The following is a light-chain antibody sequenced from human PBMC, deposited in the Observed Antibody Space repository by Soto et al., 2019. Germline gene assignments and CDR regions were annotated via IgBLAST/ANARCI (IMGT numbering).Light chain of an antibody. J-gene: IGLJ3*02. Sequence: QSVLTQPPSVSGAPGQRVTISCTGSSPNIGAGYGVHWYQQLPGTAPKLLIYGNSNRPSGVPDRFSGSKSGTSASLAITGLRAEDEAEYYCQSYDSSLSGWVFGGGTKLTVL. V-gene: IGLV1-40*01. CDR3: QSYDSSLSGWV. CDR2: GNS. CDR1: SPNIGAGYG.